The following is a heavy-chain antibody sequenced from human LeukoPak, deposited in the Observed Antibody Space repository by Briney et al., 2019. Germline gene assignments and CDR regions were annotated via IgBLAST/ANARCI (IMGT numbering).Heavy chain of an antibody. V-gene: IGHV3-48*02. CDR2: IRTSGGVV. CDR3: VRDQFYAFDV. CDR1: GFTFTSYT. Sequence: GGSLRLSCAASGFTFTSYTMNWVRQAPGKGLEWISYIRTSGGVVSYTDSVRGRFTISTDGAKNSLYLQMNSLRDDDTAVYYCVRDQFYAFDVWGQGTMVTVSS. J-gene: IGHJ3*01.